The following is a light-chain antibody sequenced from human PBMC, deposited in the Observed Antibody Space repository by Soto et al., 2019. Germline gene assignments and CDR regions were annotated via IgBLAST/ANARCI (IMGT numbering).Light chain of an antibody. CDR3: CSYAGNSLWV. CDR2: DVS. Sequence: QSVLTQPRSVSGSPGQSVTISCTGSSSDVGGSNFVSWYQQHPVKAPKLVIYDVSKQPSGVPDRFSGSKSGNTASLTISGLQAEDEADYYCCSYAGNSLWVFGGGTKVTVL. V-gene: IGLV2-11*01. J-gene: IGLJ3*02. CDR1: SSDVGGSNF.